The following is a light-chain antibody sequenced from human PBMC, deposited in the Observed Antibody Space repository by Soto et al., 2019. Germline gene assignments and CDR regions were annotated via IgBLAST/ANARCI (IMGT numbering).Light chain of an antibody. CDR1: QGISSY. Sequence: AIRMTQSPSSLSASTGDRVTITCRASQGISSYLAWYQQKPGKAPKLLIYAASTLQSGVPSRFSGSGSGTHFTLTLSCLQSEDFATYYCQQYYSYPPTFGPGTKVDIK. CDR3: QQYYSYPPT. V-gene: IGKV1-8*01. CDR2: AAS. J-gene: IGKJ3*01.